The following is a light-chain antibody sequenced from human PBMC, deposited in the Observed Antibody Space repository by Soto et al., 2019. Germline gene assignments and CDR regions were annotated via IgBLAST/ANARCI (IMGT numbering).Light chain of an antibody. Sequence: DIQITYSPSTLSASVGARVTITCRASQSVNTWLAWYRQKPGKAPNLLIYDASSLQSGVPSRFSGSGSGTEFTLTISSMQPDDFATYYCQQYNGYSPWTFGQGTKVDIK. J-gene: IGKJ1*01. CDR2: DAS. CDR3: QQYNGYSPWT. V-gene: IGKV1-5*01. CDR1: QSVNTW.